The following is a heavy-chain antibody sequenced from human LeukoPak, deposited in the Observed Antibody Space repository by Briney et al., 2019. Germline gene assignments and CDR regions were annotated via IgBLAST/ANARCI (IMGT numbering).Heavy chain of an antibody. CDR3: ARLLSYSSSRDY. CDR1: GFTFSSYE. CDR2: ISSSGSTI. D-gene: IGHD6-6*01. J-gene: IGHJ4*02. V-gene: IGHV3-48*03. Sequence: GGSLRLSCAASGFTFSSYEINWVRQAPGKGLEWVSYISSSGSTICYADSVKGRFTISRDNAKNSLYLQMNSLRAEDTAVYYCARLLSYSSSRDYWGQGTLVTVSS.